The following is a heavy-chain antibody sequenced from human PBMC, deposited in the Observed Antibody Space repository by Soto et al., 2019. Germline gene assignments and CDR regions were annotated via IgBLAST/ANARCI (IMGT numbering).Heavy chain of an antibody. CDR2: INPSGGST. V-gene: IGHV1-46*01. J-gene: IGHJ6*02. CDR3: ARDYYDSSGDHYYGMEV. D-gene: IGHD3-22*01. Sequence: GASVKVSCKASGYTFTSYYMHWVRQAPGQGLEWMGIINPSGGSTSYAQKFQGRVTMTRDTSTSTVYMELSSLRSEDTAVYYCARDYYDSSGDHYYGMEVWGQGTTVTVSS. CDR1: GYTFTSYY.